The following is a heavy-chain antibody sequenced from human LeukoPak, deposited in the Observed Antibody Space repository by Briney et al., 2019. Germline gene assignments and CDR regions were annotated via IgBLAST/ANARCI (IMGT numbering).Heavy chain of an antibody. Sequence: SVKVSCKASGGTFSSYAINWVRQAPGQGLEWMGRIIPIFATTNYPQKFQARVTITTDESTNTAYMELSSLRPEDTAMYYCARESRYCIGDSCYPNAFDVWGQGTMVTISS. CDR3: ARESRYCIGDSCYPNAFDV. V-gene: IGHV1-69*05. CDR2: IIPIFATT. D-gene: IGHD2-15*01. J-gene: IGHJ3*01. CDR1: GGTFSSYA.